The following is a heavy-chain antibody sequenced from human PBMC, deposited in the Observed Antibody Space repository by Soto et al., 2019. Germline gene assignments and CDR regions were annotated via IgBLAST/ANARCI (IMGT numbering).Heavy chain of an antibody. CDR3: ARSQQLVGGWFDP. V-gene: IGHV1-3*01. Sequence: ASVKVSCKASGYTFTSYAMHWVRQAPGQRLEWMGWINAGNGNTKYSQKFQGRVTITRDTSASTAYMELSSLRSEDTAVYYCARSQQLVGGWFDPWGQGTLVTVSS. J-gene: IGHJ5*02. D-gene: IGHD6-13*01. CDR1: GYTFTSYA. CDR2: INAGNGNT.